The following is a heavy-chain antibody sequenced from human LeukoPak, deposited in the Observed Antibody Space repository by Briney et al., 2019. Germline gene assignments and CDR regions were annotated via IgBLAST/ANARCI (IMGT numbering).Heavy chain of an antibody. CDR1: GGSISSGDYY. D-gene: IGHD5-24*01. Sequence: SETLSLTCTVSGGSISSGDYYWSWIRQPPGKGLEWIGYIYYSGSTYYNPSLKSRVTISVDTSKNQFSLKLSSVTAADTAVYYCARIRRDGYNIDYWDQGTLVTVSS. V-gene: IGHV4-30-4*01. CDR2: IYYSGST. CDR3: ARIRRDGYNIDY. J-gene: IGHJ4*02.